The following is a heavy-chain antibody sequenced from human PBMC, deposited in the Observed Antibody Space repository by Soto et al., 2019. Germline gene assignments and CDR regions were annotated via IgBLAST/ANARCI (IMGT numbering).Heavy chain of an antibody. V-gene: IGHV3-30*03. Sequence: QVQLVESGGGVVQPGRSLRLSCAASGFTFSSYGIHWVRQAPGKGLEWVALISDDGSNKYYADSVKGRYTISRDNSKNTLYLQMNSLRVDDTAVYYCARDPKRRDGYNFDSWGRGALVTVSS. J-gene: IGHJ4*02. D-gene: IGHD5-12*01. CDR1: GFTFSSYG. CDR2: ISDDGSNK. CDR3: ARDPKRRDGYNFDS.